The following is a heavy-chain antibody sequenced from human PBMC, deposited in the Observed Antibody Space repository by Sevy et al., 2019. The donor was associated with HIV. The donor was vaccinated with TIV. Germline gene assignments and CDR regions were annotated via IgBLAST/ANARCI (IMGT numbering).Heavy chain of an antibody. D-gene: IGHD5-12*01. CDR3: AREGYSGYDFDY. CDR2: IIPIFGTA. CDR1: GGTFSSYA. J-gene: IGHJ4*02. Sequence: ASVKVSCKASGGTFSSYAISWVRQAPGQGLEWMGRIIPIFGTANYAQKFQGRVTITADESTSTAYMELSSLRSEDTAVYYCAREGYSGYDFDYWGQGTLVTVSS. V-gene: IGHV1-69*13.